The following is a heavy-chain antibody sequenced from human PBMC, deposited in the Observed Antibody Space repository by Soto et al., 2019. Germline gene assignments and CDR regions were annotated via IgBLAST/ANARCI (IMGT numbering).Heavy chain of an antibody. J-gene: IGHJ5*02. CDR2: TSIGGNT. CDR1: GFPFKTYS. CDR3: ARDLRPGLIVPTKSGFDP. Sequence: PGGSLILSCGASGFPFKTYSVAWFRQVPGMGLEWVSTTSIGGNTDLAESVRGRFTVSRDNSKNTLYLQMTNLRVEDAAIYFCARDLRPGLIVPTKSGFDPWGQGTRVTVSS. D-gene: IGHD2-21*01. V-gene: IGHV3-23*01.